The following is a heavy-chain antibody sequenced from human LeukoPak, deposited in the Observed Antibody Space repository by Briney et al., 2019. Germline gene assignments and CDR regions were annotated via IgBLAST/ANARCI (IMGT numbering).Heavy chain of an antibody. CDR3: AKEPYSSGWYPGY. D-gene: IGHD6-19*01. V-gene: IGHV3-30*02. J-gene: IGHJ4*02. Sequence: GGSLRLSCAASGFTFSSYGMHWVRQAPGKGLEWVAFIRYDGSNKYYADSVKGRFTISRDNSKNTLYLQMNSLRAEDTAVYYCAKEPYSSGWYPGYWGQGTLVTVSS. CDR2: IRYDGSNK. CDR1: GFTFSSYG.